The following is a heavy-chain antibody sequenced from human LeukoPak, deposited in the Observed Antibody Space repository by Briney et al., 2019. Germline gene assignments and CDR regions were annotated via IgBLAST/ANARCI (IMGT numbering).Heavy chain of an antibody. CDR1: GLTFSSYW. Sequence: GGSLRLSCAASGLTFSSYWMSWVRQAPGKGLEWVANIKQDGSEKYYVDSVKGRFTISRDNAKNSLYLQMNSLRAEDTAVYYCAREGRAVSGPFDYWGQGTLVTVSS. V-gene: IGHV3-7*01. J-gene: IGHJ4*02. CDR3: AREGRAVSGPFDY. D-gene: IGHD6-19*01. CDR2: IKQDGSEK.